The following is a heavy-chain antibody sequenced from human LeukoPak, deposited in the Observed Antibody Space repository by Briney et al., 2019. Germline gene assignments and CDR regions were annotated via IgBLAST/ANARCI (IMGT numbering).Heavy chain of an antibody. J-gene: IGHJ4*02. Sequence: GGSLRLSCVASGFTFTDHPMNWVRQAPGKGLEWISYIGGDGIAFYADSVKGRFTASKDDARKSMYLQMNSLRAEDTAVYYCATDRGWRTSGYYLYYFEYWGQGTLVTYSS. D-gene: IGHD3-3*01. CDR3: ATDRGWRTSGYYLYYFEY. CDR1: GFTFTDHP. CDR2: IGGDGIA. V-gene: IGHV3-69-1*01.